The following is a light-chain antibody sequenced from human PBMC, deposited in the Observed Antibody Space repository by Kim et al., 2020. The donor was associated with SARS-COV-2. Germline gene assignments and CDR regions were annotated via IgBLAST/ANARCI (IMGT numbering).Light chain of an antibody. V-gene: IGLV3-1*01. Sequence: SYELTQPPSVSVSPGQTASITCSGDKLGDKYASWYQQKPGQSPLLVIYQDTKRPSGIPERFSGSNSGNTATLTIGGTQAMEEADYYCPAGDSSSDAFVFG. CDR2: QDT. J-gene: IGLJ1*01. CDR1: KLGDKY. CDR3: PAGDSSSDAFV.